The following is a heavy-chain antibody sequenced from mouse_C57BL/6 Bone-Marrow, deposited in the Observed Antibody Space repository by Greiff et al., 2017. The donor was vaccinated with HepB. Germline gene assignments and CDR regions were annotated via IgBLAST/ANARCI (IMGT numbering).Heavy chain of an antibody. J-gene: IGHJ4*01. CDR2: IRNKANNHAT. V-gene: IGHV6-6*01. CDR1: GFTFSDAW. D-gene: IGHD2-5*01. Sequence: DVQLQESGGGLVQPGGSMKLSCAASGFTFSDAWMDWVRQSPEKGLEWVAEIRNKANNHATYYAESVKGRFTISRDDSKSSVYLQMNSLRAEDTGIYYCTRTTIVTRYAMDYWGQGTSVTVSS. CDR3: TRTTIVTRYAMDY.